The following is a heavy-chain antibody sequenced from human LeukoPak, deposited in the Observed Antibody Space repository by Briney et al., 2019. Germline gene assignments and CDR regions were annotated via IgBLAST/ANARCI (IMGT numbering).Heavy chain of an antibody. V-gene: IGHV3-30*02. CDR2: IRYDGSNK. D-gene: IGHD6-13*01. J-gene: IGHJ4*02. Sequence: GGSLRLSCAASGFTFSSYGMHWVRQAPGKGLEWVAFIRYDGSNKYYADSVKGRFTISRDNSKNTLYLQMNSLRAEDTAVYYCAKDLWAISDSSSWLFDYWGQGTLVTVSS. CDR3: AKDLWAISDSSSWLFDY. CDR1: GFTFSSYG.